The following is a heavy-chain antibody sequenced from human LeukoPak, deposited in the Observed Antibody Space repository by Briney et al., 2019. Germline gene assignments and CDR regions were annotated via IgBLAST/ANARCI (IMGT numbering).Heavy chain of an antibody. CDR1: VFTFSSYA. CDR2: ISYDGSNK. Sequence: PGRSLRLSCAASVFTFSSYAMHWVRQAPGKGLEWVAVISYDGSNKYYADSVKGRFTISRDNSKNTLYLQMNSLRAEDTAVYYCARDPLWGGYDKWKYYMDVWGKGTTVTVSS. CDR3: ARDPLWGGYDKWKYYMDV. D-gene: IGHD5-12*01. J-gene: IGHJ6*03. V-gene: IGHV3-30*04.